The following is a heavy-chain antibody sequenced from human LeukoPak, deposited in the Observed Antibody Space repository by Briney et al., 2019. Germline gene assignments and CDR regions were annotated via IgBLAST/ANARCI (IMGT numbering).Heavy chain of an antibody. J-gene: IGHJ5*02. V-gene: IGHV4-59*12. D-gene: IGHD6-13*01. CDR1: GGSISGYY. CDR3: ARAKGIAGGYNWFDP. CDR2: MSNSVNT. Sequence: SETLSLTCTVSGGSISGYYWTWIWQPPGKGLEWIGYMSNSVNTNYNPSLKSRVTISVDTSETQFSLKLSSVTAADTALYYCARAKGIAGGYNWFDPWGQGTLVTVSS.